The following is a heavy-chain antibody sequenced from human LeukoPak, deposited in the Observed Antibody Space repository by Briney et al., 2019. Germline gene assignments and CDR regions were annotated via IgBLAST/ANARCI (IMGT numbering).Heavy chain of an antibody. CDR2: ISAYNGNT. J-gene: IGHJ4*02. V-gene: IGHV1-18*01. CDR1: GYTFTSYG. Sequence: VASVKVSCKASGYTFTSYGISWVRQAPGQGLGWMGWISAYNGNTNYAQRLQGRVTMTTDTSTSTAYMELRSLRSDDTAVYYCARDLNEDGDYGGYWGQGTLVTVSS. CDR3: ARDLNEDGDYGGY. D-gene: IGHD4-17*01.